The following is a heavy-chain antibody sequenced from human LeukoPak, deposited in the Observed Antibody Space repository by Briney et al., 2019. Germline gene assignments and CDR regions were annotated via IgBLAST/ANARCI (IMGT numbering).Heavy chain of an antibody. CDR3: ARGRGYRDYDRPLDY. CDR2: ITSGGKT. CDR1: GFTVSSNY. Sequence: PGQSLRLSCAASGFTVSSNYMNWVRQAPGKGLEWVSVITSGGKTYYPDSVKGRFTTSRDNSKNTLYVQMNSLRAEDTAIYYCARGRGYRDYDRPLDYWGQGTLVTVPS. J-gene: IGHJ4*02. V-gene: IGHV3-53*01. D-gene: IGHD5-12*01.